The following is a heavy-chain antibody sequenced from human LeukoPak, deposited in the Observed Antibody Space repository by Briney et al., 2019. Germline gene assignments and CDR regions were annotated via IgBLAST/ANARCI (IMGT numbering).Heavy chain of an antibody. D-gene: IGHD5-18*01. CDR3: ARRAPYSYEWSTLDY. Sequence: SETLSLTCTVSGGSISYYNWSWIRQPPGKGLEGVGDIYYSGSTNYNPSLKSRVTISVDTSKNQFSLKLSSVTAADTAVYYCARRAPYSYEWSTLDYWGQGTLVTVSS. J-gene: IGHJ4*02. CDR2: IYYSGST. CDR1: GGSISYYN. V-gene: IGHV4-59*08.